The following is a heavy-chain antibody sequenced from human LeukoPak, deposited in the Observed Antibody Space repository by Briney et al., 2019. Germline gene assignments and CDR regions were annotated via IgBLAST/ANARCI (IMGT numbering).Heavy chain of an antibody. J-gene: IGHJ5*02. CDR2: ISAYNGNT. CDR1: GYTFTSYG. CDR3: ASTNRHDYGDYVTWFDP. Sequence: ASVNVSCKASGYTFTSYGISWVRQAPGQGLEWMGWISAYNGNTNYAQKLQGRVTMTTDTSTSTAYMELRSPRSDDTAVYYCASTNRHDYGDYVTWFDPWGQGTLVTVSS. V-gene: IGHV1-18*01. D-gene: IGHD4-17*01.